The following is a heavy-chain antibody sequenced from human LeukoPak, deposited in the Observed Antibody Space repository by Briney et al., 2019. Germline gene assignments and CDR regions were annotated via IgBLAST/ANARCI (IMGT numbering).Heavy chain of an antibody. CDR2: ISGSGGST. D-gene: IGHD3-3*01. Sequence: PGGSLRLSCAASGFTFSSYSMSWVRQAPGKGLEWVSAISGSGGSTYYADSVKGRFTISRDNSKNTLYLQMNSLRAEDTAVYYCAKDLSIFGVANYWGQGTLVTVSS. CDR3: AKDLSIFGVANY. J-gene: IGHJ4*02. V-gene: IGHV3-23*01. CDR1: GFTFSSYS.